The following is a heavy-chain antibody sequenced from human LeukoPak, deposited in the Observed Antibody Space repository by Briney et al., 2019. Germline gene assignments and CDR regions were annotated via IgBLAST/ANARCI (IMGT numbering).Heavy chain of an antibody. CDR2: ISYDGSNK. J-gene: IGHJ6*02. CDR1: GFTFSSYA. V-gene: IGHV3-30-3*01. D-gene: IGHD2-21*02. CDR3: ARENRRVTSYYYGMDV. Sequence: PGGSLRLSCAASGFTFSSYAMHWVRQAPGKGLEWVAVISYDGSNKYYADSVKGRFTISRDNSKNTLYLQMNSLRAEDTAVYYCARENRRVTSYYYGMDVWGQGTTVTVSS.